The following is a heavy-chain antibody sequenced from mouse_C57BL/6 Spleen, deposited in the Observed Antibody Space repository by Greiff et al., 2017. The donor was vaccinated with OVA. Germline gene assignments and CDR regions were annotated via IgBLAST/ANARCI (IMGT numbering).Heavy chain of an antibody. CDR1: GYTFTDYE. V-gene: IGHV1-15*01. J-gene: IGHJ4*01. D-gene: IGHD1-1*01. CDR3: TSPYYYGSSPRAMDY. CDR2: IDPETGGT. Sequence: VQLQQSGAELVRPGASVTLSCKASGYTFTDYEMHWVKQTPVHGLEWIGAIDPETGGTAYNQKFKGKAILTADKSSSTAYMELRSLTSEDSAVYYCTSPYYYGSSPRAMDYWGQGTSVTVSS.